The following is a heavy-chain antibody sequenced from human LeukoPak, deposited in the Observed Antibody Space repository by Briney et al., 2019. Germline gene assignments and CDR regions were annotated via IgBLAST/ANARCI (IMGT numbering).Heavy chain of an antibody. Sequence: GGSLRLSCAASGFTFSDYYMSWIRQAPGKGLEWVSYISSSGSTIYYADSVKGRFTISRDNAKNSLYLQMNSLRAEDTAVYYCATAKRGSCCNFDYWGQGTLVTVSS. CDR1: GFTFSDYY. D-gene: IGHD2-15*01. V-gene: IGHV3-11*01. CDR3: ATAKRGSCCNFDY. CDR2: ISSSGSTI. J-gene: IGHJ4*02.